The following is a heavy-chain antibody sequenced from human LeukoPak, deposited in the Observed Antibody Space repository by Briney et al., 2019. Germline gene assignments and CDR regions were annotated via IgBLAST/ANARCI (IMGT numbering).Heavy chain of an antibody. CDR1: GYTFTSYD. V-gene: IGHV1-8*01. CDR2: MNPNSGNT. Sequence: ASVKVSCKASGYTFTSYDINWVRQATGQGLEWMGWMNPNSGNTGYAQKFQGRVTMTRNTSINTAYMELSSLRSEDTAVYYCASLTRYNWNPYYYYGMDVWGQGTTVTVSS. D-gene: IGHD1-20*01. CDR3: ASLTRYNWNPYYYYGMDV. J-gene: IGHJ6*02.